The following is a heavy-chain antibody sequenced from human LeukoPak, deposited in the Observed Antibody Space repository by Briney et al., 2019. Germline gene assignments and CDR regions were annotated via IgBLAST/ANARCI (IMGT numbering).Heavy chain of an antibody. CDR2: MNPNSGNT. D-gene: IGHD1-7*01. CDR3: ARSLELRNSLFGY. Sequence: ASVKVSRKASGYTFTSYDINWVRQATGQGLEWMGWMNPNSGNTGYAQKFQGRVTMTRNTSISTAYMELSSLRSEDTAVYYCARSLELRNSLFGYWGQGTLVTVSS. V-gene: IGHV1-8*01. CDR1: GYTFTSYD. J-gene: IGHJ4*02.